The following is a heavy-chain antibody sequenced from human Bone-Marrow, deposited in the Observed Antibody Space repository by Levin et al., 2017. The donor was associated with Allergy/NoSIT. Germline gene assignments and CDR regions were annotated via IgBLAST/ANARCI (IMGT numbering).Heavy chain of an antibody. CDR1: GFTFSSYA. D-gene: IGHD3-10*01. CDR3: ARGANLLLWFGGSMDV. J-gene: IGHJ6*02. CDR2: ISYDGSNK. V-gene: IGHV3-30*04. Sequence: GGSLRLSCAASGFTFSSYAMHWVRQAPGKGLEWVAVISYDGSNKYYADSVKGRFTISRDNSKNTLYLQMNSLRAEDTAVYYCARGANLLLWFGGSMDVWGQGTTVTVSS.